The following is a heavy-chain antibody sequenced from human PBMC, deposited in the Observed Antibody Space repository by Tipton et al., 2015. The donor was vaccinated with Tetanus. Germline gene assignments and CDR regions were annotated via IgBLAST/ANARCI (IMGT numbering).Heavy chain of an antibody. Sequence: VQLVQSGGEVKKPGESLKISCKGSGYIFTNYWIGWVRQKPGKGLEWMGIIYPGDSDTRYSPSFQGQVTIPVDKSINTAYLQWSSLKAPDTSMFYCARAHCSDGVCNFDFWGQGALVTVAS. J-gene: IGHJ4*02. CDR2: IYPGDSDT. V-gene: IGHV5-51*01. D-gene: IGHD2-15*01. CDR3: ARAHCSDGVCNFDF. CDR1: GYIFTNYW.